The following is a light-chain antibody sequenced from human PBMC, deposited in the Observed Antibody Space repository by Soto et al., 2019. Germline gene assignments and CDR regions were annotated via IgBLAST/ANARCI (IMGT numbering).Light chain of an antibody. CDR2: AAS. Sequence: IQLTQSPSSLSASVGDRVTITCRASQGISSYLAWYQQKPGKAPKLLIYAASTLQSGVPSRFSGSGSGTQFTLTISSLQPDDFATYYCQQYNSYPWTFSQGTKVDIK. CDR3: QQYNSYPWT. CDR1: QGISSY. V-gene: IGKV1-9*01. J-gene: IGKJ1*01.